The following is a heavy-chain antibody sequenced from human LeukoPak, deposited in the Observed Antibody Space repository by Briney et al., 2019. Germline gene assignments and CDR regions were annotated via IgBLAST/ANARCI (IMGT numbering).Heavy chain of an antibody. CDR3: ARGGPEWPLDY. J-gene: IGHJ4*02. Sequence: GRSLRLSCAASGFSFNTYGMLWVRQAPGKGLECVAAIWYDGSNTYYADSVKGRFTISRDNSKNTLYLQMNGLRAEDTAVYYCARGGPEWPLDYWGQGTLVTVSS. D-gene: IGHD3-3*01. V-gene: IGHV3-33*01. CDR1: GFSFNTYG. CDR2: IWYDGSNT.